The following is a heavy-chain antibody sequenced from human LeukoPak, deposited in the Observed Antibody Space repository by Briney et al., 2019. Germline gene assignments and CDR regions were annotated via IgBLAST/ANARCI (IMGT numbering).Heavy chain of an antibody. CDR3: ARDTVRRIVFYYFDY. J-gene: IGHJ4*02. CDR1: GFTFSSYA. V-gene: IGHV3-30*04. Sequence: QAGRSLRLSCAASGFTFSSYAMHWVRQAPGKGLEWVAVISYDGSNKYYADSVKGRFTISRDNSKNTLYLQMNSLRAEDTAVYYCARDTVRRIVFYYFDYWGQGTLVTVSS. D-gene: IGHD3-10*01. CDR2: ISYDGSNK.